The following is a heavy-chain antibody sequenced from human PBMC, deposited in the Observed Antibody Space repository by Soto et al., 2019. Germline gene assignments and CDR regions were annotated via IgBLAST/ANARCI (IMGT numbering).Heavy chain of an antibody. CDR2: IGSVGGDT. Sequence: GRSLRASRAASGFTFYSYGMSWVRQATGKGLEWVSTIGSVGGDTYYADSVQGRFTISRNDSKKTLLLQMNSLRAEDTALYYCVKARMAYNSVWDPFDIWRQGTMVSVSS. CDR3: VKARMAYNSVWDPFDI. J-gene: IGHJ3*02. CDR1: GFTFYSYG. V-gene: IGHV3-23*01. D-gene: IGHD1-20*01.